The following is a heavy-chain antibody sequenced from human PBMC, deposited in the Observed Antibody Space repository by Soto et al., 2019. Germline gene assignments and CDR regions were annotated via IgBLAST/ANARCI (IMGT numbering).Heavy chain of an antibody. CDR3: AKGGSGYSSGWYLDY. V-gene: IGHV3-23*01. J-gene: IGHJ4*02. D-gene: IGHD6-19*01. CDR2: ISGSGGST. CDR1: GFTFSSYV. Sequence: GGSLRLSCAASGFTFSSYVMSWVRQAPGKGLEWVSAISGSGGSTYYADSVKGRFTISRDNSKNTLYLQMNSLRAEDTAVYYCAKGGSGYSSGWYLDYWGQGTLVTVSS.